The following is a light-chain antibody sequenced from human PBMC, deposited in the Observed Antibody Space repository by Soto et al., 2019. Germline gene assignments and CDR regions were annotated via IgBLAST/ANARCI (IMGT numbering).Light chain of an antibody. CDR3: QQYSHLIT. CDR1: QDISNY. Sequence: DIQMTQYPSSLSASLGDRVTITCQASQDISNYLNWYQQKLGKAPKLLIYDASNLETGVPSRFSGSGSGTDFTFTISSLQPEDIATYYCQQYSHLITFGQGTRLEIK. CDR2: DAS. J-gene: IGKJ5*01. V-gene: IGKV1-33*01.